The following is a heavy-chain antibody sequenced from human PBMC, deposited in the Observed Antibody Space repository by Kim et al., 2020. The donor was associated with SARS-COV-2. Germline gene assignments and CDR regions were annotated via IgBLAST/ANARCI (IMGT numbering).Heavy chain of an antibody. Sequence: ASVKVSCKASGYIFTSDDINWVRQATGQGLEWMGWIDPRTGNTAYAQKLQDRVTMTRNTSVSTVYMELSSLRSDDTAVYYCVSRYSSSARWRDWGQGTLVTVSS. CDR1: GYIFTSDD. J-gene: IGHJ4*02. CDR2: IDPRTGNT. CDR3: VSRYSSSARWRD. D-gene: IGHD6-6*01. V-gene: IGHV1-8*01.